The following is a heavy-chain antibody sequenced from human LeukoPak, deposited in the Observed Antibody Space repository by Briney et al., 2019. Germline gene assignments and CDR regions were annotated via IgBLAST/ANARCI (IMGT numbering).Heavy chain of an antibody. CDR2: IKQDGSEK. J-gene: IGHJ6*03. D-gene: IGHD2-2*02. CDR1: GFTFSSYW. CDR3: ARDSAAAIYCYYYMGV. V-gene: IGHV3-7*01. Sequence: GGSLRLSCAASGFTFSSYWMSWVRQAPGKGLEWVANIKQDGSEKYYVDSVKGRFTISRDNAKNSLYLQMNSLRAEDTAVYYCARDSAAAIYCYYYMGVWGKGTTVTVSS.